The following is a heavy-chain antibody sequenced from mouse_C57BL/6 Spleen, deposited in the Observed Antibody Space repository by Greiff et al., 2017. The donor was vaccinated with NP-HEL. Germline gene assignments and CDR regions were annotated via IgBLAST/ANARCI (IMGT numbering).Heavy chain of an antibody. D-gene: IGHD1-1*01. J-gene: IGHJ1*03. CDR3: ARQNYYGSSPDWYFDV. V-gene: IGHV5-6*01. Sequence: EVNLVESGGDLVKPGGSLKLSCAASGFTFSSYGMSWVRQTPDKRLEWVATISSGGSYTYYPDSVKGRFTISRDNAKNTLYLQMSSLKSEDTAMYYCARQNYYGSSPDWYFDVWGTGTTVTVSS. CDR1: GFTFSSYG. CDR2: ISSGGSYT.